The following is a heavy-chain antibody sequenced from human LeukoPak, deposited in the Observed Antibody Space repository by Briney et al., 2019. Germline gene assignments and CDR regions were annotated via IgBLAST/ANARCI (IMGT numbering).Heavy chain of an antibody. Sequence: GESLKISCKGSGYSFTTYWIGWVRQMPGKGLEWMGIIYPGDSDTRYSPSFRGQVTISADKSSSTAYLQWSSLKASDTAIYYCARGFYDNLWGSYGWFDSWGQGTLVTVSS. D-gene: IGHD3-16*01. CDR1: GYSFTTYW. CDR2: IYPGDSDT. V-gene: IGHV5-51*01. J-gene: IGHJ5*01. CDR3: ARGFYDNLWGSYGWFDS.